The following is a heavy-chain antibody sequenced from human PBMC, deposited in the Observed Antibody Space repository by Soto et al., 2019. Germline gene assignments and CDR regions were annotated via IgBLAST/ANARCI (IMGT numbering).Heavy chain of an antibody. CDR1: GGSISSSSYY. J-gene: IGHJ4*02. CDR3: ARHDEQLVSDY. CDR2: IYYSGST. V-gene: IGHV4-39*01. D-gene: IGHD6-6*01. Sequence: QLQLQESGPGLVKPSETLSLTCTVSGGSISSSSYYWGWIRQPPGKGLEWSGSIYYSGSTYYNPSLKSRVTISVDTSKNQFSLKLSSVTAADTAVYYCARHDEQLVSDYWGQGTLVTVSS.